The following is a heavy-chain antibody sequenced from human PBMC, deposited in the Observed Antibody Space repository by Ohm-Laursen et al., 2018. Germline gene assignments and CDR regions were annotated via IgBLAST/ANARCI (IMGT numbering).Heavy chain of an antibody. CDR2: INTEDQT. D-gene: IGHD1-14*01. J-gene: IGHJ4*02. V-gene: IGHV3-66*01. CDR1: GFTFTNAW. Sequence: SLRLSCAASGFTFTNAWMSWVRQAPGKGLEWVSVINTEDQTFYLNSVKGRFSISRDNSKNTVYLQMNSLRVEDTAVYYCARGIVRGVTGPDYWGQGTLVTVSS. CDR3: ARGIVRGVTGPDY.